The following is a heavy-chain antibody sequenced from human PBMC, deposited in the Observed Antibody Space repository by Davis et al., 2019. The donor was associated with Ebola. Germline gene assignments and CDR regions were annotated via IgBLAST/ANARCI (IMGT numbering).Heavy chain of an antibody. V-gene: IGHV3-33*08. CDR2: IWFDGSNR. CDR1: GFTFSSYW. D-gene: IGHD3-22*01. CDR3: THSSGYNNADY. Sequence: GESLKISCAASGFTFSSYWMYWVRQAPGKGLEWVAVIWFDGSNRYYADSVKGRFTISRDNSKNTLYLQMNSLRTEDTAVYYCTHSSGYNNADYWGQGTLVTVSS. J-gene: IGHJ4*02.